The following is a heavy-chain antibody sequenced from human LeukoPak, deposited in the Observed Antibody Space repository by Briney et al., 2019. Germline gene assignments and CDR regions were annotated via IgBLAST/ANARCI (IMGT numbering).Heavy chain of an antibody. CDR1: GGSFSGYY. CDR3: ARGGLITTIDY. D-gene: IGHD3-22*01. Sequence: SETLSLTCAVYGGSFSGYYWSWIRQPPGKGLEWIGEINHSGSINYNPSLKSRVTISVDTSKNQFSLKLSSVTAADTAVYYCARGGLITTIDYWGQGTLVTVSS. J-gene: IGHJ4*02. CDR2: INHSGSI. V-gene: IGHV4-34*01.